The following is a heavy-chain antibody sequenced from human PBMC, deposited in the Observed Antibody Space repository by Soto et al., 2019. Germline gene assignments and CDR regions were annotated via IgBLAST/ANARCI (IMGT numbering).Heavy chain of an antibody. CDR1: GYSFTSYW. V-gene: IGHV5-10-1*01. CDR3: ASRGYSYGQTRAFDY. D-gene: IGHD5-18*01. J-gene: IGHJ4*02. Sequence: GESLKIYCKGSGYSFTSYWISWVRQMPGKGLEWMGRIDPSDSYTNYSPSFQGHVTISADKSISTAYLQWSSLKASDTAMYYCASRGYSYGQTRAFDYWGQGTLVTVSS. CDR2: IDPSDSYT.